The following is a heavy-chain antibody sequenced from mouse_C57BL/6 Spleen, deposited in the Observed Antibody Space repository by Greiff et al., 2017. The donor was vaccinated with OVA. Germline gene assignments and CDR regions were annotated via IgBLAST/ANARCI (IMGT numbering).Heavy chain of an antibody. J-gene: IGHJ2*01. V-gene: IGHV1-81*01. CDR3: ARREAQAPCFDY. CDR2: IYPRSGNT. Sequence: VQLQQSGAELARPGASVKLSCKASGYTFTSYGISWVKQRTGQGLEWIGEIYPRSGNTYYNEKFKGKATLTADKSSSTAYMELRSLTSEDSAVYFCARREAQAPCFDYWGQGTTLTVSA. CDR1: GYTFTSYG. D-gene: IGHD3-2*02.